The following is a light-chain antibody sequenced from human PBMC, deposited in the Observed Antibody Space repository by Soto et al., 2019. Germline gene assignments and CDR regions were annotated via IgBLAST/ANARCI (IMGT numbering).Light chain of an antibody. J-gene: IGKJ2*01. CDR1: QSLAYVNVNTY. CDR3: MQGTPWPPYT. CDR2: QVS. Sequence: DVVMTQSPLSLPVTLGQPASIACRSSQSLAYVNVNTYLNWFQQRPGQSPRLLIYQVSNRDSGVPNRSSGSGSGTDFKLKISRVEADDSGVYYCMQGTPWPPYTFGQGTKLEIK. V-gene: IGKV2-30*01.